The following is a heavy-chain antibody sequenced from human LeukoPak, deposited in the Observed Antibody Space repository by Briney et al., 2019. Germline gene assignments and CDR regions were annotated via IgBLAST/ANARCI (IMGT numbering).Heavy chain of an antibody. J-gene: IGHJ4*02. CDR3: ARVAYCGGDCYRFDY. D-gene: IGHD2-21*02. CDR1: GGSISSSSYY. V-gene: IGHV4-39*07. Sequence: SETLSLTCTVSGGSISSSSYYWGWVRQPPGKGLEWMGSINYSGSTYYNPSLKSRVTISVDTSKNQFSLKLSSVTAADTAVYYCARVAYCGGDCYRFDYWGQGTLVTVSS. CDR2: INYSGST.